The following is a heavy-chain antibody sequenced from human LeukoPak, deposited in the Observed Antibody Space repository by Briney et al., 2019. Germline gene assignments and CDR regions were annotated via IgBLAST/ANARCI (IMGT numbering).Heavy chain of an antibody. CDR1: GYSSTSYW. V-gene: IGHV5-51*01. J-gene: IGHJ5*02. Sequence: GESLKISCMGSGYSSTSYWIGWVRQIPGKGLEWMGIIYPGDSDTRYSPSFQGQVTISADKPISPAYLQWSSLEASDAAMYYCARRIAYNWNYDWFDRWGQGTLVTVCS. D-gene: IGHD1-7*01. CDR2: IYPGDSDT. CDR3: ARRIAYNWNYDWFDR.